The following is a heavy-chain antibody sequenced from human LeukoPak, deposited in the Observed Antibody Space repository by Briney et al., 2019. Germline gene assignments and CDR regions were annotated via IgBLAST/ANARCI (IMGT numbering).Heavy chain of an antibody. CDR3: AKYHNSGYYNS. Sequence: KPSETLSLTCTVSGGSISSDYWSWIRQPPGKGLEWIGYMYHTGSTNYNPSLKGRVTISVDTSKNHFSLRLRSLTAADTAVYYCAKYHNSGYYNSWGQGTLVTVSS. CDR1: GGSISSDY. J-gene: IGHJ4*02. D-gene: IGHD6-19*01. CDR2: MYHTGST. V-gene: IGHV4-59*08.